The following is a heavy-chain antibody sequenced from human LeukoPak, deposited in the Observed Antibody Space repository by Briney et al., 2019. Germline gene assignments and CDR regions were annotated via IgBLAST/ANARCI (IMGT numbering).Heavy chain of an antibody. CDR3: AGEQWLAKFDNWFDP. Sequence: GGSLRLSCAASGFTFSDYYMSWIRQAPGKGLEWVANIKQDGSEKYYVDSVKGRFTISRDNAKNSLYLQMNSLRAEDTAVYYCAGEQWLAKFDNWFDPWGQGTLVTVSS. J-gene: IGHJ5*02. CDR1: GFTFSDYY. V-gene: IGHV3-7*01. D-gene: IGHD6-19*01. CDR2: IKQDGSEK.